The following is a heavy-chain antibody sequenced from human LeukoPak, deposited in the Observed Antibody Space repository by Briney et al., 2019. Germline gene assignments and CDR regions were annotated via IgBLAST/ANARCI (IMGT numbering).Heavy chain of an antibody. V-gene: IGHV1-2*02. J-gene: IGHJ4*02. Sequence: GSVKVSCKASGYTFTCYYMHWVRQAPGQGLEWMGWINPNSGGTNYAQKFQGRVTMTRDTSISTAYMELSRLRSDDTAVYYCARDGYSGYDSALDYWGQGTLVTVSS. CDR2: INPNSGGT. D-gene: IGHD5-12*01. CDR1: GYTFTCYY. CDR3: ARDGYSGYDSALDY.